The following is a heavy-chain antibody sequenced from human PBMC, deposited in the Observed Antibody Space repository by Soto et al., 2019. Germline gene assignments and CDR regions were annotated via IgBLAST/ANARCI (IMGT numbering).Heavy chain of an antibody. CDR1: GFTFSSYA. CDR2: ISGSGGST. D-gene: IGHD3-16*02. V-gene: IGHV3-23*01. CDR3: AKDRSVWGSYRYTDY. Sequence: PGGSLRLSCAASGFTFSSYAMSWVRQAPGRGLEWVSAISGSGGSTYFADSVKGRFTISRDNSKNTLYLQMNSLRAEDTAVYYCAKDRSVWGSYRYTDYWGQGTLVTVSS. J-gene: IGHJ4*02.